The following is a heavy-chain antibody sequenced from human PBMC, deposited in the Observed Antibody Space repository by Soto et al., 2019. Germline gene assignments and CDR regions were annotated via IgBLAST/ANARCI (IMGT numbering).Heavy chain of an antibody. D-gene: IGHD3-9*01. CDR1: RFTFSNAW. CDR3: TTEPTYCDILTVLAFVY. J-gene: IGHJ4*02. CDR2: IKSKPADGTT. V-gene: IGHV3-15*01. Sequence: PGGSLRLSCAASRFTFSNAWMSWVRQAPGKGLEWVGRIKSKPADGTTDYAAPVKGRFTISRDDSRNTLYLQMNSLKTEDTAVYYCTTEPTYCDILTVLAFVYWGQGTLVTVSS.